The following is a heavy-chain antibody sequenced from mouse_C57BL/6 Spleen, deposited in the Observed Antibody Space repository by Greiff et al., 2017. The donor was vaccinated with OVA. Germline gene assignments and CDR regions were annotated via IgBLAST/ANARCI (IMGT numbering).Heavy chain of an antibody. D-gene: IGHD2-2*01. CDR3: VRSFYYGYDGRMDY. J-gene: IGHJ4*01. V-gene: IGHV10-1*01. Sequence: DVKLVESGGGLVQPKGSLKLSCAASGFSFNTYAMNWVRQAPGKGLEWVARIRSKSNNYATYYADSVKDRFTISRDDSESMRYLQMNNLKTEDTAMYYCVRSFYYGYDGRMDYWGQGTSVTVSS. CDR2: IRSKSNNYAT. CDR1: GFSFNTYA.